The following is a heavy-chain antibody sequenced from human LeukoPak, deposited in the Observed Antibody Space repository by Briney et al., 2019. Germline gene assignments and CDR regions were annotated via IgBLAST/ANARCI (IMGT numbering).Heavy chain of an antibody. CDR2: INYSGST. CDR1: GGSISSCSYY. Sequence: SETLSLTCTVSGGSISSCSYYWVWLRQPPGQGLEWIGSINYSGSTYYNPSLKSRVTISVDTSKNQFALKLSSVTAADTAVYYCARHPAVAGSSWFDPWGQGTLVTVSS. D-gene: IGHD6-19*01. CDR3: ARHPAVAGSSWFDP. J-gene: IGHJ5*02. V-gene: IGHV4-39*01.